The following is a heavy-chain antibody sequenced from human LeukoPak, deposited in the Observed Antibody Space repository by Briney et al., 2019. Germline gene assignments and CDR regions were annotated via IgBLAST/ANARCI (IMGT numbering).Heavy chain of an antibody. Sequence: SETLSLTCTVSGGSISSYYWSWIRQPAGKGLEWSGRIYASGSTNYNPPPKSRVTMSVDTSKSQFSLKLISVTAADTAVYYCAREPRGIVGANHNWFDPWGQGTLVTVSS. V-gene: IGHV4-4*07. CDR3: AREPRGIVGANHNWFDP. CDR2: IYASGST. CDR1: GGSISSYY. D-gene: IGHD1-26*01. J-gene: IGHJ5*02.